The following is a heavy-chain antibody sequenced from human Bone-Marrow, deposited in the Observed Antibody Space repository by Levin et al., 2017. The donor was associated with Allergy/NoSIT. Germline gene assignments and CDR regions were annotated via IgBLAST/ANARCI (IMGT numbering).Heavy chain of an antibody. D-gene: IGHD3-22*01. CDR1: GFTFSSYG. Sequence: GGSLRLSCAASGFTFSSYGMHWVRQAPGKGLEWVAVISYDGSNKYYADSVKGRFTISRDNSKNTLYLQMNSLRAEDTAVYYCAKDRRHYYDSSGSFDYWGQGTLVTVSS. V-gene: IGHV3-30*18. J-gene: IGHJ4*02. CDR2: ISYDGSNK. CDR3: AKDRRHYYDSSGSFDY.